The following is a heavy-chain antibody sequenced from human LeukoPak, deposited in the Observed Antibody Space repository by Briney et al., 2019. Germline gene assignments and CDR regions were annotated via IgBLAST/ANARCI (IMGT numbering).Heavy chain of an antibody. D-gene: IGHD4-23*01. Sequence: ASVKVSCKASGYTFTGYYMHWVRQAPGQGLEWMGWINPNSGGTNYAQKFQGRVTMTRDTYISTAYMELSRLRSDDTAVYYCARDDYGGNSGLFDYWGQGTLVTVSS. V-gene: IGHV1-2*02. CDR2: INPNSGGT. J-gene: IGHJ4*02. CDR1: GYTFTGYY. CDR3: ARDDYGGNSGLFDY.